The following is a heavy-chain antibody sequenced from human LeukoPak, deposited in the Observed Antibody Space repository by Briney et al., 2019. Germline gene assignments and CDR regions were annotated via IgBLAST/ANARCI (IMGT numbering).Heavy chain of an antibody. J-gene: IGHJ4*02. Sequence: GASVKVSCKASGYTFTSYAMNWVRQSPGQGLEWMGWINTNTGNPTYAQGFTGRFVFSLDTSVSTAYLQISSLKAEDTVVYYCARQKTDYYDSSGYYIFDYWGQGTLVTVSS. CDR3: ARQKTDYYDSSGYYIFDY. CDR1: GYTFTSYA. D-gene: IGHD3-22*01. V-gene: IGHV7-4-1*02. CDR2: INTNTGNP.